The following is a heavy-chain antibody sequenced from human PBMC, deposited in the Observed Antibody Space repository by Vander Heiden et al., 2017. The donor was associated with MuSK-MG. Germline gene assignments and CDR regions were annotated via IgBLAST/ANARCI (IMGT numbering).Heavy chain of an antibody. CDR2: IYYSGNS. V-gene: IGHV4-39*01. Sequence: QLQLQESGPGLVEPSETLSLTCTVSGGSISSSNYYWGWIRQPPGKGLEWIGNIYYSGNSYSNLSLKGRVTMSVDTSRNQFSLKLKSVTAADTAVYYCARQTCTGGNCYIRAEFFHHWGQGALVIVSS. CDR3: ARQTCTGGNCYIRAEFFHH. D-gene: IGHD2-15*01. CDR1: GGSISSSNYY. J-gene: IGHJ1*01.